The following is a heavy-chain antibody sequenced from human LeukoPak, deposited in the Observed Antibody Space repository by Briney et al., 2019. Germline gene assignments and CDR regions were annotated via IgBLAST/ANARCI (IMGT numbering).Heavy chain of an antibody. V-gene: IGHV1-69*13. Sequence: SVKVSCKASGGTFSSYAISWVRQAPGQGLEWMGGIIPIFGTANYAQKFQGRVTITADESTSTAYMELSSLRSEDTAVYYCASTAAMASYYYYYYYMDVWGKGTTVTVSS. CDR3: ASTAAMASYYYYYYYMDV. J-gene: IGHJ6*03. CDR1: GGTFSSYA. CDR2: IIPIFGTA. D-gene: IGHD5-18*01.